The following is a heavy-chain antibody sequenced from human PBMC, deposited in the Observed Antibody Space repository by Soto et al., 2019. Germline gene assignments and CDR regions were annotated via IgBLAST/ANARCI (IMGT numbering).Heavy chain of an antibody. Sequence: GESLKISCKGSGYSFASYWIGWVRQMPGKGLEWMGIIYPGDSDTRYSPSFQGQVTISADKSISTAYLQWSSLKASDTAMYYCARLNDYYDSSGYYQTFDPWGQGTLVTVSS. CDR3: ARLNDYYDSSGYYQTFDP. CDR2: IYPGDSDT. V-gene: IGHV5-51*01. D-gene: IGHD3-22*01. J-gene: IGHJ5*02. CDR1: GYSFASYW.